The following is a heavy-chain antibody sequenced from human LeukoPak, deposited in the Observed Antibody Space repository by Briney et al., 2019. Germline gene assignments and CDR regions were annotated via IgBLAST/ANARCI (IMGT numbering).Heavy chain of an antibody. CDR2: INAGNGNT. D-gene: IGHD2-2*01. CDR1: GYTFTSYA. Sequence: ASLKVSCKAPGYTFTSYAIHCGRQAPRQKLEWMGWINAGNGNTKYSQKFQGRVTITRDTSASTAYMELSSLRSEDTAVYYCARAGGSCSSTSCYALFDYWGQGTLVTVSS. CDR3: ARAGGSCSSTSCYALFDY. V-gene: IGHV1-3*01. J-gene: IGHJ4*02.